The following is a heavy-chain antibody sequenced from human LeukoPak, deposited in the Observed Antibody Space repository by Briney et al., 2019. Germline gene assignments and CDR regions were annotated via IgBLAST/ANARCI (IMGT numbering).Heavy chain of an antibody. Sequence: ASVKVSCKASGYTFTSYDINWVRQATGQGLEWMGWRNTYNGNTGYAQKSHGRVTITSNTYIRTANMELSSLRSEDTAVYYCARAAYGDHACDYWGQGTLVSVSS. CDR2: RNTYNGNT. CDR3: ARAAYGDHACDY. V-gene: IGHV1-8*03. J-gene: IGHJ4*02. CDR1: GYTFTSYD. D-gene: IGHD4-17*01.